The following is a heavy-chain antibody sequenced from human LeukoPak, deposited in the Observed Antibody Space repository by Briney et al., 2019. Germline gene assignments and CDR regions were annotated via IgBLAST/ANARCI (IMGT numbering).Heavy chain of an antibody. CDR1: GGTFSSYA. Sequence: ASVKVSCKASGGTFSSYAISWVRQAPGPGLEWMGGIIPIFGTANYAQKFQGRVTITTDESTSTAYMELSSLRSEDTAVYYCASPSGYSYGQEGGDLYYFDYWGQGTLVTVSS. CDR3: ASPSGYSYGQEGGDLYYFDY. CDR2: IIPIFGTA. V-gene: IGHV1-69*05. J-gene: IGHJ4*02. D-gene: IGHD5-18*01.